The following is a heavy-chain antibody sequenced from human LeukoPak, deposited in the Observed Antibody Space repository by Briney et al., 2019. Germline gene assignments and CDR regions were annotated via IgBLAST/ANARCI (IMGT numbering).Heavy chain of an antibody. D-gene: IGHD4-17*01. CDR3: ARDMTTATTCYLEH. CDR2: ISSSSNYI. J-gene: IGHJ1*01. V-gene: IGHV3-21*06. CDR1: GFTFSTYS. Sequence: PGGSLRLSCAASGFTFSTYSMNRVRQAPGKGLEWVSSISSSSNYIYYADSVKSRFSISRDDAKNLLFLQMNGLRVEDTAVYYCARDMTTATTCYLEHWGQGTLVTVSS.